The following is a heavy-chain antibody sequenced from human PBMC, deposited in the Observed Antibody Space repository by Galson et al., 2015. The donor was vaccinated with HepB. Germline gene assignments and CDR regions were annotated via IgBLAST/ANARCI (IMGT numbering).Heavy chain of an antibody. V-gene: IGHV3-21*01. J-gene: IGHJ6*02. CDR1: GFTFSSYS. CDR2: ISSSSSYI. Sequence: SLRLSCAASGFTFSSYSMNWVRQAPGKGLEWVPSISSSSSYIYYADSVKGRSTISRDNAKNSLYLQMNSLRAEDTAVYYCARRHYYDSSGYSYYYAMDVWGQGTTVTVSS. CDR3: ARRHYYDSSGYSYYYAMDV. D-gene: IGHD3-22*01.